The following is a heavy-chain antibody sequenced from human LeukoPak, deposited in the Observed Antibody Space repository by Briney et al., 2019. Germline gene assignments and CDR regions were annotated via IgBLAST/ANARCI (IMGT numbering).Heavy chain of an antibody. Sequence: GASVKVSSSPAGSTFPSCGISLMRRAPGPGLEWMGWISAYNGDINYAHNLQGRVTITLDTATSTAYMELRSLRSDDTAVYYRASGRPSDYWAQGTLVTVSS. CDR3: ASGRPSDY. CDR1: GSTFPSCG. CDR2: ISAYNGDI. J-gene: IGHJ4*02. D-gene: IGHD1-26*01. V-gene: IGHV1-18*01.